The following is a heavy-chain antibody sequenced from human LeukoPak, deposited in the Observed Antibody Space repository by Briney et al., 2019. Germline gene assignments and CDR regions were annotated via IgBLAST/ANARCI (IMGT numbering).Heavy chain of an antibody. J-gene: IGHJ6*03. D-gene: IGHD3-22*01. V-gene: IGHV1-69*01. Sequence: SVKVSCKASGGTFSSCAISWVRQAPGQGLEWMGGIIPIFGTANYAQKFQGRVTITADESTSTAYMELSSLRSEDTAVYYCATTEDYYDSSGYHYYYYYYMDVWGKGTTVTVSS. CDR3: ATTEDYYDSSGYHYYYYYYMDV. CDR2: IIPIFGTA. CDR1: GGTFSSCA.